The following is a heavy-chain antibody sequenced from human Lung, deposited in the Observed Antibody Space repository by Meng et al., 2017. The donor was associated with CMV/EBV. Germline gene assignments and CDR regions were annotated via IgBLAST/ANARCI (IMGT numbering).Heavy chain of an antibody. CDR1: GGPIRSTDYY. CDR3: ARDSGGAPYSGMDV. CDR2: IFYTGNA. D-gene: IGHD3-10*01. J-gene: IGHJ6*02. Sequence: GSLRLSCTVPGGPIRSTDYYWGWIRQPPGKGLEWIGNIFYTGNAYRNPSLKSRVTISVDTSKNHFSLKMSSVTAADTGVYYCARDSGGAPYSGMDVWGLGTTVTVSS. V-gene: IGHV4-39*07.